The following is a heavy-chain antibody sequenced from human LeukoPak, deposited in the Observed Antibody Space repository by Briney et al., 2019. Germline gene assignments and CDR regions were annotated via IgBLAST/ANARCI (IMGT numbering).Heavy chain of an antibody. J-gene: IGHJ4*02. CDR1: GFTFSSYG. D-gene: IGHD3-3*01. CDR3: ATIITIYGVVIEFDY. CDR2: IPYDGSNK. V-gene: IGHV3-30*02. Sequence: GGSLRLSCAASGFTFSSYGMHWVRQAPGKGLEWVAFIPYDGSNKYYADSVKGRFTISRDNSKNTLYLQMNSQRAEDTAVYYCATIITIYGVVIEFDYWGQGTLVTVSS.